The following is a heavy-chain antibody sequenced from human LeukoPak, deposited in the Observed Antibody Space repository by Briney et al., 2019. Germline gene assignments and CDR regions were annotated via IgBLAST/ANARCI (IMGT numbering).Heavy chain of an antibody. V-gene: IGHV3-64D*06. CDR3: VKDANYYDSSGYYDY. CDR1: GFTFSRYL. Sequence: PGGSLRLSCSASGFTFSRYLMHWVRQAPGKGLEYVSAISTNGGSTYYADPVKGRFTISRDNSKNTLYLQMSSLRTEDTAVYYCVKDANYYDSSGYYDYWGQGTLVTVSS. J-gene: IGHJ4*02. CDR2: ISTNGGST. D-gene: IGHD3-22*01.